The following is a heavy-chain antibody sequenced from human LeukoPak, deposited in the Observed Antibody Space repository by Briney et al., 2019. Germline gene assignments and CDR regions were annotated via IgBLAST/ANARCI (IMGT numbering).Heavy chain of an antibody. CDR3: ARRRYSTSQNPNWFDP. D-gene: IGHD2-2*01. V-gene: IGHV1-8*03. J-gene: IGHJ5*02. CDR1: GYTFTSYG. Sequence: SVKVSCKASGYTFTSYGISWVRQATGQGLEWMGWMNPNSGNTGYAQKFQGRVTITRNTSISTAYMEPSSLRSEDTAVYYCARRRYSTSQNPNWFDPWGQGTLVTVSS. CDR2: MNPNSGNT.